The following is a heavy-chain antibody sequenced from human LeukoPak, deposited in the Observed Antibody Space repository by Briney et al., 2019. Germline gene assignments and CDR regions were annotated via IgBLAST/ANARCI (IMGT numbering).Heavy chain of an antibody. CDR1: GGSISSSNAY. CDR3: ASPRGFSYGYFDN. D-gene: IGHD5-18*01. V-gene: IGHV4-39*01. J-gene: IGHJ4*02. Sequence: SETLSLTCTVSGGSISSSNAYWGWIRQPPGKELKWIGSIYYSKNTYYNPSLKSRVTIAADTSKNQFSLTLGSVSATDTAVYYCASPRGFSYGYFDNWGQGTLVTVSS. CDR2: IYYSKNT.